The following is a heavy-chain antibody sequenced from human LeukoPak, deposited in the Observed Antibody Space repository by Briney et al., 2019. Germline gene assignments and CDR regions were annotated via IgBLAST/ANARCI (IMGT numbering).Heavy chain of an antibody. CDR2: IRSSGSFI. D-gene: IGHD6-25*01. V-gene: IGHV3-21*01. CDR1: GFTFSTYS. J-gene: IGHJ3*02. Sequence: PGGSLRLSCAASGFTFSTYSMNWVRQAPGKGLEWVLSIRSSGSFIYYADSVKGRFTISRDNAKKSLSLQMNSLRVEDTAVYYCARDRSGWDHDAFDIWGQGTMVTVSS. CDR3: ARDRSGWDHDAFDI.